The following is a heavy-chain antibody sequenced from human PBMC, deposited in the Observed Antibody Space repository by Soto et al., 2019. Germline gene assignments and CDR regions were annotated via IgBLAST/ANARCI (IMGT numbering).Heavy chain of an antibody. V-gene: IGHV1-46*01. J-gene: IGHJ4*02. CDR1: GHTFTSYY. Sequence: QVQLVQSGAEVKKPGASVKVSCKASGHTFTSYYMHWVRQAPGQGLEWMGIINPSGGSTTYAQKCXXRXPMTRDTSASTVYMELSSLRSEDAAVYYCARVGGYSYGGVDYWCQGTLVTVSS. CDR3: ARVGGYSYGGVDY. CDR2: INPSGGST. D-gene: IGHD5-18*01.